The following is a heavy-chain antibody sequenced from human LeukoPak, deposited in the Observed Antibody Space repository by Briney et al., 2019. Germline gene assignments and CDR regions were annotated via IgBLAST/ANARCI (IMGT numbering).Heavy chain of an antibody. CDR2: IKHDGSEK. V-gene: IGHV3-7*01. CDR3: ARLYCSSTSCYFDY. Sequence: GGSLRLSCAASGFTFSRHWMTWVRQAPGKGLEWVANIKHDGSEKNYADSVKGRFTISRDNSKNTLYLQMNSLRAEDTAVYYCARLYCSSTSCYFDYWGQGTLVTVSS. CDR1: GFTFSRHW. J-gene: IGHJ4*02. D-gene: IGHD2-2*01.